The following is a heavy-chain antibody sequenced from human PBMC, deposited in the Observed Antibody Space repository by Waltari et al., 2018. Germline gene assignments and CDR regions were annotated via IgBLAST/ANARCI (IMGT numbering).Heavy chain of an antibody. CDR1: GYTFTGYY. CDR3: ARDRSYYDSSLDAFDI. V-gene: IGHV1-2*02. D-gene: IGHD3-22*01. Sequence: QVQLVQSGAEVKKPGASVKVSCKASGYTFTGYYLHWVRQAPGQGVEWLGWINPNRGGTNYVQKFQGRVTMTRDTSISTAYMELSRLRSDDTAVYYCARDRSYYDSSLDAFDIWGQGTMVTVSS. CDR2: INPNRGGT. J-gene: IGHJ3*02.